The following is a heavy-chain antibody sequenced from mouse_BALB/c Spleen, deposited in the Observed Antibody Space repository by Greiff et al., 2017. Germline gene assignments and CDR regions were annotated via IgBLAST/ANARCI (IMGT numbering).Heavy chain of an antibody. CDR1: GYTFTNYW. D-gene: IGHD1-1*01. CDR3: ARDITTVVAPYAMDY. V-gene: IGHV1-63*02. CDR2: IYPGGGYT. Sequence: QVQLQQSGAELVRPGTSVKISCKASGYTFTNYWLGWVKQRPGHGLEWIGDIYPGGGYTNYNEKFKGKATLTADTSSSTAYMQLSSLTSEDSAVYFCARDITTVVAPYAMDYWGQGTSVTVSS. J-gene: IGHJ4*01.